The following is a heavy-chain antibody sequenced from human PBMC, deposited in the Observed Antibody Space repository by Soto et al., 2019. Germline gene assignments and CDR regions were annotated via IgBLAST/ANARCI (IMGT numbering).Heavy chain of an antibody. D-gene: IGHD6-19*01. CDR2: IIPIFGTA. CDR3: ARDRTAVAARGYYYYYGMDV. Sequence: SVKVSCKASGGTFSSYAISWVRQAPGQGLEWMGGIIPIFGTANYAQKFQGRVTITADESTSTAYMELSSLRSEDTAAYYCARDRTAVAARGYYYYYGMDVWGQGTTVTVSS. J-gene: IGHJ6*02. V-gene: IGHV1-69*13. CDR1: GGTFSSYA.